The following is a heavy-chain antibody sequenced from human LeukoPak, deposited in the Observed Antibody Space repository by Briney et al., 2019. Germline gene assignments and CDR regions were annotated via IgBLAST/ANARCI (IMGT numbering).Heavy chain of an antibody. CDR3: ARDFSGWYYFDY. CDR1: GFTFSSYS. V-gene: IGHV3-21*01. D-gene: IGHD6-19*01. Sequence: GGSLRLSCAASGFTFSSYSMNWVRQAPGKGLEWVSSISSSSSYIYYADSVKGRFTITRDNAKNSLYLQMNSLRAEDTAVYYCARDFSGWYYFDYWGQGTLVTVSS. CDR2: ISSSSSYI. J-gene: IGHJ4*02.